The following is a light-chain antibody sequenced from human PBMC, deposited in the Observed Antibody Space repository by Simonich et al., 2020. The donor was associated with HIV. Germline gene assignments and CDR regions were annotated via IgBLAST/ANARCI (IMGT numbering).Light chain of an antibody. CDR3: RQYYITPHT. CDR1: QSVSSN. V-gene: IGKV3-15*01. Sequence: EKVMTQSPATLSVSPGERATLSCRASQSVSSNLAWYQQKPGQAPRLLIFGASTRATGIPARFSGSGSGTEFTLTISSMQSEDFAVYYCRQYYITPHTFGQGTKVEIK. J-gene: IGKJ1*01. CDR2: GAS.